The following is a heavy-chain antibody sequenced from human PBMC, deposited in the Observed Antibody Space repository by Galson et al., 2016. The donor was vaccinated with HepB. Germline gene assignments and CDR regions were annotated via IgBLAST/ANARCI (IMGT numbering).Heavy chain of an antibody. CDR1: GHSFTNYW. CDR2: IYPGDSDI. Sequence: QSGAEVKKPGESLKISCKGSGHSFTNYWIGWVRQMPGKGLEWMGIIYPGDSDIRYSPSFQGQVTISADKSISTAYLQWSSLKASDTATYYCASPIVVAGFDYWGQGTLVTVSS. CDR3: ASPIVVAGFDY. V-gene: IGHV5-51*01. J-gene: IGHJ4*02. D-gene: IGHD6-19*01.